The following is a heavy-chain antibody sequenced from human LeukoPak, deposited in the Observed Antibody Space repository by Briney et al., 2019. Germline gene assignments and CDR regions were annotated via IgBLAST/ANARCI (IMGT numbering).Heavy chain of an antibody. CDR3: ARDRGAIDSSGYYYSTFDC. J-gene: IGHJ4*02. CDR1: GFTFSSYE. CDR2: ISSSGSTI. V-gene: IGHV3-48*03. D-gene: IGHD3-22*01. Sequence: GGSLRLSCAASGFTFSSYEMNWVRQAPGKGLEWVSYISSSGSTIYYADFVKGRFTISRDNAKNSLYLQMNSLSAEDTAVYYCARDRGAIDSSGYYYSTFDCWGQGTLVTVSS.